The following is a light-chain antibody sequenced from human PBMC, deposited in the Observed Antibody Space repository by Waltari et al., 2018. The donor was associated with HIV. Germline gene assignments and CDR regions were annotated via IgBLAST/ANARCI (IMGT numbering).Light chain of an antibody. V-gene: IGLV2-23*01. CDR2: EGI. CDR3: CSYGGSSNWV. Sequence: QSALTQPASVSGSPGQSITISCTGTSSYVGNYNLVSWYQQHPGKAPKLMIYEGIKRPSGVSNRISGSKSGNTASLTISGLQAEDEADYYCCSYGGSSNWVFGGGTKLTVL. J-gene: IGLJ3*02. CDR1: SSYVGNYNL.